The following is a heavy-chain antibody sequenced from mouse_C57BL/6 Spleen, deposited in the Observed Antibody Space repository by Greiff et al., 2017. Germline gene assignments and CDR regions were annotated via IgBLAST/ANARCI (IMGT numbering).Heavy chain of an antibody. Sequence: VKLVESGPGLVQPSQSLSITCTVSGFSLTSYGVHWVRQSPGKGLEWLGVIWSGGSTDYNAAFISRLSISKDNSKSQVFFKMNSLQADDTAIYYCARNYYGSSYGDWYFDVWGTGTTVTGSS. CDR1: GFSLTSYG. J-gene: IGHJ1*03. D-gene: IGHD1-1*01. CDR3: ARNYYGSSYGDWYFDV. V-gene: IGHV2-2*01. CDR2: IWSGGST.